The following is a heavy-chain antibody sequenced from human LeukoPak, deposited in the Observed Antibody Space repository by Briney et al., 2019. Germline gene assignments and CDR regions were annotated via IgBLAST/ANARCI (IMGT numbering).Heavy chain of an antibody. V-gene: IGHV5-51*01. Sequence: GESLKISCKGSGYIFTSYWIGAVRQMPGKGVEWVGIIYPVYSDTRYSPSFQGQVTISDDKSISTAYLQWSSMNASDTAMYYCARHVGNGEGSGRARLSSSSLLIDYWGQGTLVTVSS. D-gene: IGHD6-6*01. CDR3: ARHVGNGEGSGRARLSSSSLLIDY. CDR2: IYPVYSDT. J-gene: IGHJ4*02. CDR1: GYIFTSYW.